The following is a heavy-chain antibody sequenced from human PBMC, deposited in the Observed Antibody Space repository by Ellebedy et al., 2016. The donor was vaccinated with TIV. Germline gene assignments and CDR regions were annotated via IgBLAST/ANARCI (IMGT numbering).Heavy chain of an antibody. CDR1: GFTFSSYS. CDR3: AREFGSGSYPRLDY. V-gene: IGHV3-21*01. CDR2: ISSSSSYI. Sequence: GESLKISXAASGFTFSSYSMNWVRQAPGKGLEWVSFISSSSSYIYYAESVKGRFTFSRDNAKNSLYLQMNTLRAEDTAVYYCAREFGSGSYPRLDYWGQGTLVTVSS. D-gene: IGHD3-10*01. J-gene: IGHJ4*02.